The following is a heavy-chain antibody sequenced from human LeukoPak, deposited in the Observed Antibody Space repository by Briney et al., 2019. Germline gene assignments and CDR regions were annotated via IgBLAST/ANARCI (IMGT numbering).Heavy chain of an antibody. CDR2: IYYSGST. Sequence: SETLSLTCTVSGGSISSYYWSWIRQPPGKGLEWIGYIYYSGSTNYNPSLKSRVTISGDTSKNQFSLKLSSVTAADTAVYYCARADGYYYYYGMDVWGQGTTVTVSS. J-gene: IGHJ6*02. V-gene: IGHV4-59*01. CDR1: GGSISSYY. CDR3: ARADGYYYYYGMDV.